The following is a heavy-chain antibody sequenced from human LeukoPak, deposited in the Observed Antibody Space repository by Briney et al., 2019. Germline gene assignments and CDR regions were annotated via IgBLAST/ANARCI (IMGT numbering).Heavy chain of an antibody. CDR3: ATHRRSGSGGSENAFEI. J-gene: IGHJ3*02. CDR2: IYYSGST. CDR1: GGSISSSSYY. Sequence: SETLSLTCTVSGGSISSSSYYWGWIRQPPGKGLEWIGRIYYSGSTYYNPSLKSRVTISVDTSKNKFSLKLSSVTAADTAVYYCATHRRSGSGGSENAFEIWGQGTMVTVSS. V-gene: IGHV4-39*01. D-gene: IGHD5-12*01.